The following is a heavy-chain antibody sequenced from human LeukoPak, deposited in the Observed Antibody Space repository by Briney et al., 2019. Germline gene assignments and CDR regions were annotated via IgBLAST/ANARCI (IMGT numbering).Heavy chain of an antibody. V-gene: IGHV1-2*06. Sequence: ASVKVSCKASGYTFTGYYMHWVRQAPGQELEWMGRINPNSGGTNYAQKFQGRVTMTRDTSISTAYMELSRLRSDDTAVYYCARNYDSSGYYYFYYFDYWGQGTLVTVSS. CDR3: ARNYDSSGYYYFYYFDY. CDR2: INPNSGGT. D-gene: IGHD3-22*01. J-gene: IGHJ4*02. CDR1: GYTFTGYY.